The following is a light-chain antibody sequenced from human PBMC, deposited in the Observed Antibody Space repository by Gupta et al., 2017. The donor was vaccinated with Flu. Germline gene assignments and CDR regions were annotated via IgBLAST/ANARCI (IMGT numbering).Light chain of an antibody. CDR2: DVS. CDR1: SSDVGRSDS. CDR3: SSYTSISTFYV. V-gene: IGLV2-14*01. Sequence: QSALSQPASVSGSPGHSITISCSGTSSDVGRSDSVSWYQQHPGKAPKLLIYDVSSRPSGVSSRFSGSKSGNTASLTISGLQAEDETDYYCSSYTSISTFYVFGTGTKVTVL. J-gene: IGLJ1*01.